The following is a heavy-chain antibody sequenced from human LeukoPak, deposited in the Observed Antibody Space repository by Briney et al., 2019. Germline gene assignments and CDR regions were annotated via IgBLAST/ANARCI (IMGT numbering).Heavy chain of an antibody. CDR1: GGSISSGGYY. Sequence: PSQTLSLTCTVSGGSISSGGYYWSWLRQHPGKGLEWIGYIYYSGSTYYNPSLKSRVTISVDTSKNQFSLKLSSVTAADTAVYYCARTTTVTTWAFDIWGQGTMVTVSS. J-gene: IGHJ3*02. CDR2: IYYSGST. CDR3: ARTTTVTTWAFDI. D-gene: IGHD4-17*01. V-gene: IGHV4-31*03.